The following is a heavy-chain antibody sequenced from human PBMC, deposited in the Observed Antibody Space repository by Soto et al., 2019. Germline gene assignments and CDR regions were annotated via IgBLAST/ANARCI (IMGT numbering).Heavy chain of an antibody. V-gene: IGHV3-23*01. D-gene: IGHD6-19*01. Sequence: GGSLRLSCAASGFTFSSYAMSWVRQAPGKGLEWVSAISGSGGSTYYADSVKGRFTISRDNSKNTLYLQMNSLRAEDTAVYYCARGVAVAGSLFDYWGQGTLVTVSS. CDR3: ARGVAVAGSLFDY. CDR2: ISGSGGST. CDR1: GFTFSSYA. J-gene: IGHJ4*02.